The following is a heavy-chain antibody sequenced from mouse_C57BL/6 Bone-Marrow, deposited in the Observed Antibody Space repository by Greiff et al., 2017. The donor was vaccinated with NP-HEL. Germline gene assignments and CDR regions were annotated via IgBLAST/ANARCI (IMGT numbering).Heavy chain of an antibody. Sequence: EVKLVESGPGLVKPSQSLSLTCSVTGYSITSGYYWNWIRQFPGNKLEWMGYISYDGSNNYNPSLKNRISITRDTSKNQFFLKLNSVTTEDTATYYCAREESTMVTTDYAMDYWGQGTSVTVSS. CDR3: AREESTMVTTDYAMDY. V-gene: IGHV3-6*01. CDR2: ISYDGSN. D-gene: IGHD2-2*01. J-gene: IGHJ4*01. CDR1: GYSITSGYY.